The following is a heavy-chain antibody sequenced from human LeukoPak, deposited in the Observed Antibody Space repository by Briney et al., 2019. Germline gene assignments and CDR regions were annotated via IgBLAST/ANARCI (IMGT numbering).Heavy chain of an antibody. V-gene: IGHV3-23*01. CDR2: IGNTET. J-gene: IGHJ4*02. CDR1: GFPFETNA. Sequence: GGSLRLSCATSGFPFETNAMSWVRQAPGKGLEWVATIGNTETFYADSVTGRFTISRDNSKNTVNLQMNRLRVEDTAIYYCAKDWIQFNRVFDCFDSWGQGILVTVSS. D-gene: IGHD5-18*01. CDR3: AKDWIQFNRVFDCFDS.